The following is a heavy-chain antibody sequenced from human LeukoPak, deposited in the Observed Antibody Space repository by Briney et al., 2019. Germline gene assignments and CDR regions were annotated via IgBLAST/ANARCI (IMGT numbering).Heavy chain of an antibody. J-gene: IGHJ4*02. CDR2: MHVGNGNT. CDR1: VYTFIANY. V-gene: IGHV1-2*02. CDR3: AREGSYCDGGDCYSFDF. D-gene: IGHD2-21*02. Sequence: ASVHVSCKASVYTFIANYLQWVRQAPGLGPEWLGWMHVGNGNTRYAPKFQGRVTLSRDTSINTAYMELSSLTSDDTAVYYCAREGSYCDGGDCYSFDFWGQGTLVTVSS.